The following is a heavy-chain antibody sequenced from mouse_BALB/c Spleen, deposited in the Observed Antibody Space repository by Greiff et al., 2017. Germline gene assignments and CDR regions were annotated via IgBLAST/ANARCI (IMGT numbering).Heavy chain of an antibody. D-gene: IGHD2-1*01. CDR2: IRNKANGYTT. CDR3: ARDNGKDAMDY. CDR1: GFTFTDYY. V-gene: IGHV7-3*02. Sequence: EVMLVESGGGLVQPGGSLRLSCATSGFTFTDYYMSWVRQPPGKALEWLGFIRNKANGYTTEYSASVKGRFTISRDNSQSILYLQMNTLRAEDSATYYCARDNGKDAMDYWGQGTSVTVSS. J-gene: IGHJ4*01.